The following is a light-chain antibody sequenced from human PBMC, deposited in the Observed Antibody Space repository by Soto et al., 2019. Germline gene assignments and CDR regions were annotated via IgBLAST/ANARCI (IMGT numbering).Light chain of an antibody. CDR2: NVR. V-gene: IGLV2-14*01. J-gene: IGLJ2*01. CDR1: SSDVGGYDY. Sequence: QSVLTQPASVYGSPGPSITISCTGTSSDVGGYDYVSCYQQYAGQAPKLTIYNVRNRPSGVSHRFSGSKSGNTAALTISGLQPEDEADYFCSSYTNSGPVLFGGGTKLTVL. CDR3: SSYTNSGPVL.